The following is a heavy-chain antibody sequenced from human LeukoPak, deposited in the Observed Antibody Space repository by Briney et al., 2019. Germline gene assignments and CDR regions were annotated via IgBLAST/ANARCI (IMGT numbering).Heavy chain of an antibody. CDR1: GFTFSNYW. Sequence: GGSLRLSCAASGFTFSNYWMSWVRQAPGKGLEWVANIKQDGSEKYYVDSVKGRFTISRDNAKNSLYLQMNSLRAEDTAVYYCARGGSYYYDSSGYYWFDYWGQGTLVTVSS. J-gene: IGHJ4*02. CDR3: ARGGSYYYDSSGYYWFDY. V-gene: IGHV3-7*01. CDR2: IKQDGSEK. D-gene: IGHD3-22*01.